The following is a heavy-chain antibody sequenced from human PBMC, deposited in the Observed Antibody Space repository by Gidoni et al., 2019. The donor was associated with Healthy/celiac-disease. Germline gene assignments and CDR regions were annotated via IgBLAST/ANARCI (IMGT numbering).Heavy chain of an antibody. V-gene: IGHV4-59*08. J-gene: IGHJ1*01. D-gene: IGHD2-21*02. CDR3: ASTDGGTYCGGDCYPAEYFQH. CDR1: GGSIRRYY. Sequence: QVQLPDSGPGLVKPSETLSLTCTVSGGSIRRYYWSWIRQPPGKGLEWIGYIYYSGSTNYTTSLKSRVTISVDTSKTQFSLKLSSVTAADTAVYYCASTDGGTYCGGDCYPAEYFQHWGQGTLVTVSS. CDR2: IYYSGST.